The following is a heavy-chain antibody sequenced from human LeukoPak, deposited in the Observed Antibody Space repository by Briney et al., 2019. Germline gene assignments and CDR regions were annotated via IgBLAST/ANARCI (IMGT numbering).Heavy chain of an antibody. CDR1: GFTFSSYS. CDR2: ISSSSYI. CDR3: ASLMSGYGPRRLDY. Sequence: PGGSLRLSCAASGFTFSSYSMNWVRQAPGKGLEWVSSISSSSYIYYADSVKGRFTISRDNAKNSLYLQMNSLRAEDTAVYYCASLMSGYGPRRLDYWGQGTLVTVSS. J-gene: IGHJ4*02. D-gene: IGHD3-3*01. V-gene: IGHV3-21*01.